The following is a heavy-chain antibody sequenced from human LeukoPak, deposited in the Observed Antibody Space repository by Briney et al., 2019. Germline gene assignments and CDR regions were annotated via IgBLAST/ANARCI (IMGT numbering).Heavy chain of an antibody. CDR1: GFTFSSYW. CDR3: ARDGLTYYYDSSGYSSF. J-gene: IGHJ4*02. V-gene: IGHV3-7*01. CDR2: IKQDGSEK. Sequence: TGGSLRLSCAASGFTFSSYWMRWVRQPRGKGREWVANIKQDGSEKYYVHCVKGRFTISRDNAKNSLYLQVDSLRAEDTAVYYCARDGLTYYYDSSGYSSFWGQGTLVTVSS. D-gene: IGHD3-22*01.